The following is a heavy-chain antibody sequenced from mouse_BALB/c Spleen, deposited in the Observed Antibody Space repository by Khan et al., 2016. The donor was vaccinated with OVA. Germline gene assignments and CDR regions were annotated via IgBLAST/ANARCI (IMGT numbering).Heavy chain of an antibody. CDR3: GTAGSNYVVNWYFDV. J-gene: IGHJ1*01. Sequence: EVELVESGGGLVKPGGSLKLSCSASGLTLSDYYMYWVRQTPEKRLEWVATISAGGSYTYYPDSVKGRFTISRDNAYNKLYLQMSRLKSEDTAMYCCGTAGSNYVVNWYFDVWGAGTTVTVSS. V-gene: IGHV5-4*02. D-gene: IGHD1-1*01. CDR1: GLTLSDYY. CDR2: ISAGGSYT.